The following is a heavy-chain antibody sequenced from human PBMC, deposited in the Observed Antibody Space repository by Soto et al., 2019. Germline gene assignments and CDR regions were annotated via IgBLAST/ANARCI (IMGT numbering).Heavy chain of an antibody. CDR3: AREGLSGIAAAGDAFDI. J-gene: IGHJ3*02. CDR2: TYYRSKWYN. CDR1: GDSVSSNSAA. V-gene: IGHV6-1*01. D-gene: IGHD6-13*01. Sequence: KQSQTLSLTCAISGDSVSSNSAAWNWIRQSPSRGLEWLGRTYYRSKWYNDYAVSVKSRITINPDTSKNQFSLQLNSVTPEDTAVYYCAREGLSGIAAAGDAFDIWGQGTMVTVSS.